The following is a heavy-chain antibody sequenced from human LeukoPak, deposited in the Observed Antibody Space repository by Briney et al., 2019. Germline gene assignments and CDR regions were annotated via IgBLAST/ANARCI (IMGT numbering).Heavy chain of an antibody. CDR2: ISSSGSTI. J-gene: IGHJ4*02. CDR3: ASYYDAVSDY. Sequence: GGSLRLSCAASGFTFSSYEMNWVRQAPGKGLEWVSYISSSGSTIYYADSVKGRFTISRDNAKNSLYLHINSLRAEDTAVYYCASYYDAVSDYWGQGTLVTVSS. D-gene: IGHD3-22*01. V-gene: IGHV3-48*03. CDR1: GFTFSSYE.